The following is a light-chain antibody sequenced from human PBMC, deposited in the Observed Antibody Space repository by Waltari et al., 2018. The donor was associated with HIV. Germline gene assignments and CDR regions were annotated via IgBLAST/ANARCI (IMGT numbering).Light chain of an antibody. J-gene: IGKJ1*01. CDR2: DAS. V-gene: IGKV3-11*01. CDR3: QQYNNWPRT. CDR1: QNILNY. Sequence: EIVLTQSPDTLSLSPGERATLSCRASQNILNYLVWYQWKRGQAPRLLIYDASKRATGIPVRFSGSGSGTDFTLTISSLEPEDFAVYYCQQYNNWPRTFGQGTKVEF.